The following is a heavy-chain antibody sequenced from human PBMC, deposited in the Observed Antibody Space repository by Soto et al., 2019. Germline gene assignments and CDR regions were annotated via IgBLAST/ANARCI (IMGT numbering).Heavy chain of an antibody. CDR2: VYDTDGI. V-gene: IGHV3-53*01. J-gene: IGHJ3*02. CDR3: ATWRLRELAYDI. Sequence: DVQLVESGGGLIQPGGSLRLSCEASGLTVTGKKYVAWVRQAPGKGLEWVSGVYDTDGIYYADSVKGRFTSSRDNSKTIVYLEMNSLTPDDTAVYYCATWRLRELAYDIWGLGTTVTVSS. CDR1: GLTVTGKKY. D-gene: IGHD4-17*01.